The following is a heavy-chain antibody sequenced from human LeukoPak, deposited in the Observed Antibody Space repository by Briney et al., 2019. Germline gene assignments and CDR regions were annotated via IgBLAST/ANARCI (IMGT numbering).Heavy chain of an antibody. Sequence: ASVKVSCKASGGTFSSYAISWVRQAPGQGLEWMGGIIPIFGTANYAQKFQGRVTITADESTSTAYMELSSLRSEDTAVYYCARGQTPYYDILTGYSSFDPWGQGTLVTVSP. V-gene: IGHV1-69*13. CDR2: IIPIFGTA. D-gene: IGHD3-9*01. J-gene: IGHJ5*02. CDR3: ARGQTPYYDILTGYSSFDP. CDR1: GGTFSSYA.